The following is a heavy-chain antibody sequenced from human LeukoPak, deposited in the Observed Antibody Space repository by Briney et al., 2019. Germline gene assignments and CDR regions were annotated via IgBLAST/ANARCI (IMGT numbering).Heavy chain of an antibody. CDR3: ARGRIVGATPEHQVFDY. CDR2: INPNSGGT. V-gene: IGHV1-2*04. Sequence: ASVKVSCKASGYTFTGYYMHWVRQAPGQGLEWMGWINPNSGGTNYAQKFQGWVTMTRDTSISTAYMELSRLRSDDTAVYYCARGRIVGATPEHQVFDYWGQGTLVTVSS. D-gene: IGHD1-26*01. CDR1: GYTFTGYY. J-gene: IGHJ4*02.